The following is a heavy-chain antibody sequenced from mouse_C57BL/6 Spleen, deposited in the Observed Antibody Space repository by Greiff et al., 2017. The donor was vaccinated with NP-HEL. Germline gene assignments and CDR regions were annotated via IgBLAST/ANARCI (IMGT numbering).Heavy chain of an antibody. V-gene: IGHV1-15*01. Sequence: VQLQQSGAELVRPGASVTLSCKASGYTFTDYEMHWVKQTPVHGLEWIGAIDPETGGTAYNQKFKGKAILTADKSSSTAYMELRSLTSEDSAVYYCTRRSGSGENYAMDYWSQGTSVTVSS. J-gene: IGHJ4*01. D-gene: IGHD1-3*01. CDR3: TRRSGSGENYAMDY. CDR2: IDPETGGT. CDR1: GYTFTDYE.